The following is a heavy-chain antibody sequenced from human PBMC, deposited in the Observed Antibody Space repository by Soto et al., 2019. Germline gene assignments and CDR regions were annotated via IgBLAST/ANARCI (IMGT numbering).Heavy chain of an antibody. CDR3: GRVGVAAAGTPRLAY. J-gene: IGHJ4*02. CDR2: IIPIFGTA. D-gene: IGHD6-13*01. V-gene: IGHV1-69*01. Sequence: QVQLVQSGAEVKKPGSSVKVSCKASGGTFSSYAISWVRQAPGHGLEWMGGIIPIFGTANYAQKFQGRVTITADESTSTAYMELSRLRSEDTAVYYCGRVGVAAAGTPRLAYWGQGTVVTVSS. CDR1: GGTFSSYA.